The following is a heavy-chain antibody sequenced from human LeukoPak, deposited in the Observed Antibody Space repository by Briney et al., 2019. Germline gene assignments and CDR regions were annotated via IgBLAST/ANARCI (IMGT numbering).Heavy chain of an antibody. CDR3: ARDWSEGPIDL. V-gene: IGHV4-38-2*02. D-gene: IGHD3-3*01. J-gene: IGHJ5*02. CDR1: GYSISSGYD. Sequence: SETLSLICSVSGYSISSGYDWGWIRQSREKGLEWIASIHFSGASYYNPSLKSRVTISVDTSTNKVSLKLTSVTAADTAVYYCARDWSEGPIDLWGQGTQVTVSS. CDR2: IHFSGAS.